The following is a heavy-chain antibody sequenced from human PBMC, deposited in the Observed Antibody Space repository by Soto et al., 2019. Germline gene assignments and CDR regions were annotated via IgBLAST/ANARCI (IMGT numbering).Heavy chain of an antibody. Sequence: EVQLLESGGGFVQPGGSLRLSCAASGFTFSSYAMSWVRQAPGKGLEWVSAISGSGGSTYYADSVKGRFTISSDNSKTAVYLQMNSLRDEDTAVYYCAKVAYFMIVVVYYFDYWGQGTLVTVSS. CDR2: ISGSGGST. V-gene: IGHV3-23*01. CDR1: GFTFSSYA. CDR3: AKVAYFMIVVVYYFDY. J-gene: IGHJ4*02. D-gene: IGHD3-22*01.